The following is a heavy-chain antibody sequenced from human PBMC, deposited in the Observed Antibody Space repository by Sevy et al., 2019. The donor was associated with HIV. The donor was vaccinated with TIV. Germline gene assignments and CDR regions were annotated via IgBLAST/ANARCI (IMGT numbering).Heavy chain of an antibody. CDR2: IYTSGST. CDR1: GGSISSYY. J-gene: IGHJ3*02. D-gene: IGHD3-3*01. V-gene: IGHV4-4*07. Sequence: SETLSLTCTVSGGSISSYYWSWIRQPAGKGLEGIGRIYTSGSTKYNPSLKGRVTMSVDTSKNQFSLKLSSVTAADTAVYYCARGAIFGVVIISDAFDIWGQGTMVTV. CDR3: ARGAIFGVVIISDAFDI.